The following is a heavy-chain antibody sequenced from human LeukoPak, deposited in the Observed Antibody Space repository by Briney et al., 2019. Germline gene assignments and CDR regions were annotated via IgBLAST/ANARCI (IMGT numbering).Heavy chain of an antibody. CDR3: ARDSARIAAAGIDY. CDR1: GFTFSSYW. V-gene: IGHV3-7*01. J-gene: IGHJ4*02. CDR2: IKQDGSEK. D-gene: IGHD6-13*01. Sequence: GGSLRLSCAASGFTFSSYWMSWVRQAPGKGLEWVANIKQDGSEKYYVDSVKGRFTISRDNAKNSLYLQMNSLRAEDTAVYYCARDSARIAAAGIDYWGQGTLVTVSS.